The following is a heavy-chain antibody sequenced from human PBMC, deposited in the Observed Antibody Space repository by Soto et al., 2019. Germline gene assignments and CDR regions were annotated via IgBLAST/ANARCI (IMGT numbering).Heavy chain of an antibody. CDR1: GFTFSSYE. J-gene: IGHJ6*02. D-gene: IGHD6-13*01. Sequence: GGSLRLSCATSGFTFSSYEMNWVRQAPGKGLEWVSYISSSGSTIYYADSVKGRFTISRDNAKNSLYLQMDSLRAEDTAVYYCARDQEAGSFFPYYYVMAGWGQGTTVTVPS. CDR3: ARDQEAGSFFPYYYVMAG. V-gene: IGHV3-48*03. CDR2: ISSSGSTI.